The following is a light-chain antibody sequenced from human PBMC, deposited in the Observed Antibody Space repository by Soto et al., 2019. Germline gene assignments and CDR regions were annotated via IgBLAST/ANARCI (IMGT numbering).Light chain of an antibody. CDR2: ANS. Sequence: QSVLTQPPSVSGAPGQRVTISCTGSSSNIGAGYDVHWYQQLPGTAPKLLIYANSNRTSGVPDRFSGSKSGTSASLAITGLQAEYEADYYCQSYDSSLSGSGVFGTGTKVTVL. CDR1: SSNIGAGYD. J-gene: IGLJ1*01. CDR3: QSYDSSLSGSGV. V-gene: IGLV1-40*01.